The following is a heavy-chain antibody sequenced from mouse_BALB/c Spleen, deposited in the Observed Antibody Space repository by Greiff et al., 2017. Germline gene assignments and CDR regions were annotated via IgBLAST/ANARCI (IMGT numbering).Heavy chain of an antibody. Sequence: QVQLQQSGPGLVAPSQSLSITCTVSGFSLTSYGVHWVRQPPGKGLEWLGVIWAGGSTNYNSALMSRLSISKDNSKSQVFLKMNSLQTDDTAMYYCARDRAYYRHPDAYWGQGTLVTVSA. CDR2: IWAGGST. CDR3: ARDRAYYRHPDAY. CDR1: GFSLTSYG. J-gene: IGHJ3*01. D-gene: IGHD2-14*01. V-gene: IGHV2-9*02.